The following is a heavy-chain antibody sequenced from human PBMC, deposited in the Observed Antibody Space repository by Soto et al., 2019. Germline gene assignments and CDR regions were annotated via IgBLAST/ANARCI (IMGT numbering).Heavy chain of an antibody. V-gene: IGHV3-74*01. CDR2: INPDGSST. CDR3: ARGERATTGY. J-gene: IGHJ4*02. CDR1: GFIFSSYW. Sequence: EAQLVESGGGLVQPGGSLRLSCAASGFIFSSYWMHWVRQAPGKGLVWLSRINPDGSSTNYVDSVKGRFTISRDNAKNTLYLQMNSLRGEDTAVYSCARGERATTGYWGQGTLVTVSS. D-gene: IGHD1-1*01.